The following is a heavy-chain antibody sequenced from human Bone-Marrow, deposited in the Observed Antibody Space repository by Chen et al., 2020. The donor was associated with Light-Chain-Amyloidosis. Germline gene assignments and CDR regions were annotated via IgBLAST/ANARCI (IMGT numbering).Heavy chain of an antibody. Sequence: VQLGEPGGGVAQPGTSLGLSCAASGFPFGDFGFHWVRQAPGKGLEWVAVQWFNGNDNYADSVRGRFTISRDSSKNMLFLQLNSLRVEDTAIYYCARDSIEGPTDFDYWGQGTLVTVSS. CDR2: QWFNGND. J-gene: IGHJ4*02. V-gene: IGHV3-33*01. CDR1: GFPFGDFG. D-gene: IGHD3-3*02. CDR3: ARDSIEGPTDFDY.